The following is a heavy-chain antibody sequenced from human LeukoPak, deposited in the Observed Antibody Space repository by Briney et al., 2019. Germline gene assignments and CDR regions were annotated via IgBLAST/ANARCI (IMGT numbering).Heavy chain of an antibody. Sequence: GSSVKVSCKASGGTFSSYAISWVRQAPGQGLEWMGRIIPILGIANYAQKFQGRVTITADKSTSTAYMELSSLRSEDTAVYYCARGYCSGGSCSSFDYWGQGTLVTVSS. CDR1: GGTFSSYA. V-gene: IGHV1-69*04. J-gene: IGHJ4*02. D-gene: IGHD2-15*01. CDR2: IIPILGIA. CDR3: ARGYCSGGSCSSFDY.